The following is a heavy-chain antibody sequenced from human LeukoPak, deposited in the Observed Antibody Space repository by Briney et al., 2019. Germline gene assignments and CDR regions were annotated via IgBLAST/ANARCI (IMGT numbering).Heavy chain of an antibody. CDR2: IYYSGST. CDR3: PRHHSSGHYFDY. D-gene: IGHD3-22*01. CDR1: GGSLSSGDYY. Sequence: SETLSLTCTVSGGSLSSGDYYWSSIRQPPGKCLEWIGYIYYSGSTYYNPSLKSRATISVDTSKNQFSLKLTSVTAADTAVYFRPRHHSSGHYFDYWGQGPPVTVSS. V-gene: IGHV4-30-4*08. J-gene: IGHJ4*02.